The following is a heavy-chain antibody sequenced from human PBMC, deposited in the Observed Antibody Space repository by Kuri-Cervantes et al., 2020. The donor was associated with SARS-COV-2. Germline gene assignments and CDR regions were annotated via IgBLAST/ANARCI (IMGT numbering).Heavy chain of an antibody. Sequence: SVKVSCKAPGDTFSSYAISWLRQAPGQGLEWMGGIIPIFNTATYAQKFEGRVTITTDGSTETGYMELSSLRSEDTAIFYCARTRYSGSYRSHYYYYMDVWGEGTTVTVSS. CDR2: IIPIFNTA. D-gene: IGHD1-26*01. V-gene: IGHV1-69*05. CDR1: GDTFSSYA. J-gene: IGHJ6*03. CDR3: ARTRYSGSYRSHYYYYMDV.